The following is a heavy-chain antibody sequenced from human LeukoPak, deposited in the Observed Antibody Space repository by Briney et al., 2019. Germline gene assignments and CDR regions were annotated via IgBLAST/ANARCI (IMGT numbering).Heavy chain of an antibody. V-gene: IGHV3-20*04. Sequence: GGALRLSCAACGFSLVDCALRWLRPARGKGLAGVSRINWYCGCKGYVGSVRGRFILSRDKDRNSLSLQMNSLRDEDAAWCYFARSGSSGYDYWGQGTLVTVSS. CDR2: INWYCGCK. J-gene: IGHJ4*02. CDR1: GFSLVDCA. CDR3: ARSGSSGYDY. D-gene: IGHD3-10*01.